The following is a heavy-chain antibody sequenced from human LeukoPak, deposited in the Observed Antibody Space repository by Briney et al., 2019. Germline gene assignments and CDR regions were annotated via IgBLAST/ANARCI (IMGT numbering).Heavy chain of an antibody. CDR2: IIPIFGTA. CDR3: ARDYCGSGSYYNGWFDP. Sequence: SVKVSCKASGGTFSSYAISWVRQAPGQGLEWMGGIIPIFGTANYAQKFQGRVTITADESTSTAYMELSSLRSEDTAVYYCARDYCGSGSYYNGWFDPWGQGTLVTVSS. V-gene: IGHV1-69*13. D-gene: IGHD3-10*01. J-gene: IGHJ5*02. CDR1: GGTFSSYA.